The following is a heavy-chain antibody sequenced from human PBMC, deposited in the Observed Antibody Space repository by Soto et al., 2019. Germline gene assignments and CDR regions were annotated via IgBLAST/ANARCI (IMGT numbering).Heavy chain of an antibody. J-gene: IGHJ6*02. V-gene: IGHV4-31*03. CDR2: IYYSGST. Sequence: PXETLSLTCTVSGGSISSGGYYWSWIRQHPGKGLEWIGYIYYSGSTYYNPSLKSRVTISVDTSKNQFSLKLSSVTAADTAVYYCARDRWNRNYYYYYGMDVWGQGTTVTVSS. D-gene: IGHD1-1*01. CDR3: ARDRWNRNYYYYYGMDV. CDR1: GGSISSGGYY.